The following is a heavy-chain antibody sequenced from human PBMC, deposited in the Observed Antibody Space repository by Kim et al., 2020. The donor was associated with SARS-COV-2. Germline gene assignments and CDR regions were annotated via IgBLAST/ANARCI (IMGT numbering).Heavy chain of an antibody. Sequence: NTNYAQKVQGRVTMTTDISTTTAYMELRSLISDDTAFYYCARGEGYFDFWGQGTLVTVSS. D-gene: IGHD1-26*01. V-gene: IGHV1-18*01. CDR3: ARGEGYFDF. CDR2: NT. J-gene: IGHJ4*02.